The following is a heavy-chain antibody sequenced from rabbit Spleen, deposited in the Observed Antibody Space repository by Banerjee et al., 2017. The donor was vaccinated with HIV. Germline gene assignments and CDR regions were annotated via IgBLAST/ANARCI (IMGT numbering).Heavy chain of an antibody. CDR1: GVSFSSSSY. CDR2: IDTGSSGFT. J-gene: IGHJ2*01. CDR3: ARDLTGVIGWNFGW. V-gene: IGHV1S40*01. D-gene: IGHD4-1*01. Sequence: QSLEESGGDLVKPGASLTLTCTASGVSFSSSSYMCWVRQAPGKGLEWIACIDTGSSGFTYFATWAKGRFTCSKTSSTTVTLQMTSLTAADTATYFCARDLTGVIGWNFGWGGQGTLVTVS.